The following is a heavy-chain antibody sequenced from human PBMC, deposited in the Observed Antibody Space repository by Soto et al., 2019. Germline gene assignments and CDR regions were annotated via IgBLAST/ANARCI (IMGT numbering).Heavy chain of an antibody. Sequence: GGSLRLSCAASGFTFSSYWMHWVRQAPGKGLVWVSRINSDGSSTSYADSVKGRFTISRDNAKNTLYLQMNSLRAEDTAVYYCARGYCSSTSCYVDTYDAFDIWGQGTMVTVSS. V-gene: IGHV3-74*01. D-gene: IGHD2-2*01. CDR2: INSDGSST. J-gene: IGHJ3*02. CDR1: GFTFSSYW. CDR3: ARGYCSSTSCYVDTYDAFDI.